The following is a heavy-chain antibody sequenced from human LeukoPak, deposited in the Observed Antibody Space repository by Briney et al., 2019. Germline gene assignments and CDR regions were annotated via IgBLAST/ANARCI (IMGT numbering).Heavy chain of an antibody. J-gene: IGHJ3*02. CDR3: ARHHPPPILWFGELLSTRDAFDI. Sequence: GASVKVSCKASGYTFTSYGISWVRQAPGQGLEWMGWISAYNGNTNYAQKLQGRVTMTTDTSTSTAYMELRSLRSDDTAVYYCARHHPPPILWFGELLSTRDAFDIWGQGTMVTVSS. V-gene: IGHV1-18*01. CDR1: GYTFTSYG. D-gene: IGHD3-10*01. CDR2: ISAYNGNT.